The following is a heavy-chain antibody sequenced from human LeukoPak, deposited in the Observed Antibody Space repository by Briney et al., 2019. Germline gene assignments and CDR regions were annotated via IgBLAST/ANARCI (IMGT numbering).Heavy chain of an antibody. V-gene: IGHV3-33*01. CDR1: VFTFSSYG. CDR2: IWYDGSNK. D-gene: IGHD2-15*01. Sequence: GGSLRLSCAASVFTFSSYGMHGVPQAPGKGLEWGAVIWYDGSNKYYADSVTGRFTISRDNSKNTLYLQMNSLRAEDTAVYYCRVVAATTNAFDIWGQGTMVTVSS. J-gene: IGHJ3*02. CDR3: RVVAATTNAFDI.